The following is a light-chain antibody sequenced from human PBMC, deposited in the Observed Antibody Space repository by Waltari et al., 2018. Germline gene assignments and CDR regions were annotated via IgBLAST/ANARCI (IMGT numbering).Light chain of an antibody. J-gene: IGKJ4*01. Sequence: EIVMTQSPATLSVSPGERATLSCRASQSVDSHVAWYKQEPGQAPRLLIYVASTRATDIPARFSGSESGTEFTLTISSLQSEDSGVYYCQHYENWPHTFGGGTKVEIK. CDR3: QHYENWPHT. CDR1: QSVDSH. CDR2: VAS. V-gene: IGKV3-15*01.